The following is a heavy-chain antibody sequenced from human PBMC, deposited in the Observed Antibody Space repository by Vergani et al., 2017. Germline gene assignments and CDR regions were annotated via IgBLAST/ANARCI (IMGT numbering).Heavy chain of an antibody. V-gene: IGHV3-30*18. D-gene: IGHD2-21*02. CDR1: GFIFSSYG. CDR3: AKDLGHSARGGDCPDY. Sequence: QVQLVESGGGVVQPGRSLRLSCAASGFIFSSYGIHWVRQAPGKGLEWVAVTSYDGTNKYYADSVKGRFTISRDNSKNTLYLQMNSLRAEDTAVYYCAKDLGHSARGGDCPDYWGQGTLVTV. J-gene: IGHJ4*02. CDR2: TSYDGTNK.